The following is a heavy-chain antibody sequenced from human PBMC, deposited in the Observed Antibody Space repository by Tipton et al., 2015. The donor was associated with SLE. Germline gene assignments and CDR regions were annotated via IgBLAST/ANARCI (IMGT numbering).Heavy chain of an antibody. CDR3: ARAFLLSGPNWFDP. D-gene: IGHD2-2*01. Sequence: TLSLTCAVYGGSFSGYYWSWIRQSPGKGLEWIGEINHSGSTDYNPSLKSRVTISVDTSKNQFSLKLSSGTAADTAVYYCARAFLLSGPNWFDPWGQGTLVTVSS. J-gene: IGHJ5*02. CDR1: GGSFSGYY. CDR2: INHSGST. V-gene: IGHV4-34*01.